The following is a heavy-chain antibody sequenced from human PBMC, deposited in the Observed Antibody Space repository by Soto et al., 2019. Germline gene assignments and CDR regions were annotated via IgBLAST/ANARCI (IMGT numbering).Heavy chain of an antibody. Sequence: SETLSLTCTISGGSFGTNYWSWIRQAPGKGLEWIGYTYYTGSTKYNPSLKSRTTISVDTSKNQFSLTLNSATAADTAVYYCATDSAGRGPFDPWGQGILVTVSS. D-gene: IGHD3-10*01. CDR1: GGSFGTNY. V-gene: IGHV4-59*13. CDR3: ATDSAGRGPFDP. J-gene: IGHJ5*02. CDR2: TYYTGST.